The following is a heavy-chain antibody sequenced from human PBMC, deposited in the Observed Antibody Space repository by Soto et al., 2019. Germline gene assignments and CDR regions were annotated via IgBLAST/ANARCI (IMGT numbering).Heavy chain of an antibody. V-gene: IGHV1-8*01. CDR1: GYTFTSYD. CDR3: ARTTLSTVITPRHFDS. CDR2: LNPNSGDT. D-gene: IGHD4-17*01. Sequence: QVPLVQSGAEVKKPGASVKVSCKASGYTFTSYDINWVRQATGQGLEWMGWLNPNSGDTGYAQNFQGRVTMTMDTSISTAYMELSSLRFEDTAVYYCARTTLSTVITPRHFDSWGQGTLVTVSS. J-gene: IGHJ4*02.